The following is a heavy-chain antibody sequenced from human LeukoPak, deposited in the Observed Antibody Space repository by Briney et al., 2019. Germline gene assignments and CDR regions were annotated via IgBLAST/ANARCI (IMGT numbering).Heavy chain of an antibody. CDR2: INPSGGST. Sequence: ASVKVSCKASGYTLTNYYTHWVRQAPGQGPEWMGIINPSGGSTTYAQKFQGRVAMTRDTSTSTVYMELSGLKSEDTAVYYCSRSLRFADFTPPDYWGQGTLVTVSS. CDR1: GYTLTNYY. CDR3: SRSLRFADFTPPDY. J-gene: IGHJ4*02. V-gene: IGHV1-46*01. D-gene: IGHD3-10*01.